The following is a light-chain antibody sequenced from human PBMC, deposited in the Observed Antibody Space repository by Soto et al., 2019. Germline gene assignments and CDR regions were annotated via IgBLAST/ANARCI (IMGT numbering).Light chain of an antibody. V-gene: IGLV2-8*01. CDR2: EVN. Sequence: QSALTQPPSASGSPGQSVTISCTGTSSDIGGYNSVSWYQQHPGKAPRLMIYEVNKRPSGVPDRFSGSKSGYTASLTVSGLQTEDEAFYYCQSYDISLRGSVFGGGTKLTVL. J-gene: IGLJ2*01. CDR3: QSYDISLRGSV. CDR1: SSDIGGYNS.